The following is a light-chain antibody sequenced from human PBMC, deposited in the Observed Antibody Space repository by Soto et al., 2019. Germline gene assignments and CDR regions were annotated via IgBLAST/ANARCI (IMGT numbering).Light chain of an antibody. J-gene: IGKJ2*01. CDR1: QSLTSS. CDR3: QQYNNWPDMYT. V-gene: IGKV3-15*01. Sequence: EIVMTQSPATLSVSPGERVTLSCRASQSLTSSLAWYQQKPGQAPRLLIYVASTRATGTPARFSGSGSGTEFTLTISSLQSEEFAVYYCQQYNNWPDMYTFGQGTQLEIK. CDR2: VAS.